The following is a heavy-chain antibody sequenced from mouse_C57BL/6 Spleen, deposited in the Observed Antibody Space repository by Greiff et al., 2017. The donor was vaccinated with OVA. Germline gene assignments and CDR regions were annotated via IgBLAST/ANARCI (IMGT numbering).Heavy chain of an antibody. CDR3: ARHEGGYDGYLYYFDY. V-gene: IGHV1-62-2*01. Sequence: VQRVESGAELVKPGASVKLSCKASGYTFTEYTIHWVKQRSGQGLEWIGWFYPGSGSIKYNEKFKDKATLTADKSSSTVYMELSRLTSEDSAVYFCARHEGGYDGYLYYFDYWGQGTTLTVSS. J-gene: IGHJ2*01. CDR1: GYTFTEYT. D-gene: IGHD2-3*01. CDR2: FYPGSGSI.